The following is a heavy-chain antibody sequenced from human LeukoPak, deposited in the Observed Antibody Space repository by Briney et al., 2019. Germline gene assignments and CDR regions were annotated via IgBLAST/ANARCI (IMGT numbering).Heavy chain of an antibody. Sequence: PSETLSLTCTVSGGAVSSGSYYWSWIRQPLGRGLEWIGYIYYSGSTNYNPSLKSRVTISVDTSKNQFSLKLSSVTAADTAVYYCARDRGRPVAGFDYWGQGTLVTVSS. CDR1: GGAVSSGSYY. CDR2: IYYSGST. J-gene: IGHJ4*02. CDR3: ARDRGRPVAGFDY. V-gene: IGHV4-61*01. D-gene: IGHD6-19*01.